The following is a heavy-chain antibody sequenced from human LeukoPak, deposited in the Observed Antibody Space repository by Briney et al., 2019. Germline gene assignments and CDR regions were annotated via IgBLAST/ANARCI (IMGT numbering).Heavy chain of an antibody. CDR2: ISWNSGSI. CDR3: ATVNYDYYYYVMDV. J-gene: IGHJ6*02. V-gene: IGHV3-9*01. Sequence: GGPLRLSCAASGFTFDDYAMHWVRQAPGKGLEWVSGISWNSGSIGYADSVKGRFTISRDNSKNMLYLQMSSLRADDTAVYYCATVNYDYYYYVMDVWGQGTTLTVSS. D-gene: IGHD1-7*01. CDR1: GFTFDDYA.